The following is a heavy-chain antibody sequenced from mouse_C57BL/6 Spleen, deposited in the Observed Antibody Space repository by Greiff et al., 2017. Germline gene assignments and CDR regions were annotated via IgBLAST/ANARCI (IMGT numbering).Heavy chain of an antibody. Sequence: EVMLVESGAELVKPGASVKLSCTASGFNIKDYYMHWVKQRTEQGLEWIGRIDPEDGETKYAPKFQGKAPITADTSSNTAYLQLSSLTSEDTAVYYCAREGGRLRPWFAYWGQGTLVTVSA. CDR1: GFNIKDYY. V-gene: IGHV14-2*01. D-gene: IGHD2-4*01. CDR2: IDPEDGET. J-gene: IGHJ3*01. CDR3: AREGGRLRPWFAY.